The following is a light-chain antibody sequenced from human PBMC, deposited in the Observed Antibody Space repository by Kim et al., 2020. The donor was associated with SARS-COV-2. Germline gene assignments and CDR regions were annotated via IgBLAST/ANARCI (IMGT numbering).Light chain of an antibody. CDR1: QSVTIS. CDR3: QQYTNWPLYS. V-gene: IGKV3-15*01. Sequence: EIVMTQSPATLSVSPGERATLSCRASQSVTISLAWYQQKPGQPPRLLIYGASTRAAGIPARFSGSGSGTDFTLTITGVQSEDLALYYCQQYTNWPLYSFGQGTKLEIK. CDR2: GAS. J-gene: IGKJ2*03.